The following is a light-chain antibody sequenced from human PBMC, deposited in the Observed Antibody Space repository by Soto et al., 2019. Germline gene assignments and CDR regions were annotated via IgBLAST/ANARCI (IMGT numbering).Light chain of an antibody. CDR1: QSISSW. J-gene: IGKJ1*01. V-gene: IGKV1-5*03. CDR3: QEYNSYSST. Sequence: DIMVTQSPATLSVSLGDRVTITCRASQSISSWLAWYQQKPGKAPKLLIYKASTLKSGVPSRFSGSGSGTEFTLTISSLQPDDFASYYCQEYNSYSSTFGQGTKLDIK. CDR2: KAS.